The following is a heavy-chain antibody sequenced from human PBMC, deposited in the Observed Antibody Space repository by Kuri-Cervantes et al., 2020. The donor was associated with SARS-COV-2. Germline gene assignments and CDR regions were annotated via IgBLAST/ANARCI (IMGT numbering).Heavy chain of an antibody. CDR1: GFTFTTYA. V-gene: IGHV3-23*01. CDR2: ISGSGGSI. J-gene: IGHJ4*02. D-gene: IGHD6-19*01. Sequence: GESLKISCAASGFTFTTYAMRWVRQAPRKGLEWVPGISGSGGSIYYADSVKGRFTISRDNAKNSLYLQMNSLRAEDTAVYYCARDSSSGWFSYWGQGTLVTVSS. CDR3: ARDSSSGWFSY.